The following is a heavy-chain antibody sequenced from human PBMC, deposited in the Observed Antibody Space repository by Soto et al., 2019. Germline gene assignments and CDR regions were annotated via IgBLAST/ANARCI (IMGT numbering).Heavy chain of an antibody. CDR1: GYTFTSYD. Sequence: ASVKVSCKASGYTFTSYDINWVRQATGQGLEWMGWMNPNSGNTGYAQKFQGRVTMTRDTSISTAYMELSSLRSEDTAVYYCARGGLYSSSWYRWYYYYGMDVWGQGTTVTVSS. D-gene: IGHD6-13*01. CDR2: MNPNSGNT. V-gene: IGHV1-8*01. J-gene: IGHJ6*02. CDR3: ARGGLYSSSWYRWYYYYGMDV.